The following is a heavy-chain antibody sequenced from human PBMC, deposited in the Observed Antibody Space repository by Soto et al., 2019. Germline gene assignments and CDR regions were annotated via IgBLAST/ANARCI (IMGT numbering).Heavy chain of an antibody. Sequence: ASVKVSCKASGYTFTGYYMHWVRQAPGQGLEWMGWINPNSGGTNYAQKFQGRVTMTRDTSISTAYMELSRLRSDDTAVYYCLPALRGSYRFNYWGQGTLVTAPQ. J-gene: IGHJ4*02. D-gene: IGHD3-16*02. CDR3: LPALRGSYRFNY. CDR1: GYTFTGYY. V-gene: IGHV1-2*02. CDR2: INPNSGGT.